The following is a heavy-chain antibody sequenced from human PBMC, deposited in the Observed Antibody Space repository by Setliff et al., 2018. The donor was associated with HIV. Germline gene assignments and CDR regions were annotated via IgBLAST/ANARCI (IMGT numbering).Heavy chain of an antibody. CDR1: GYTFTNYA. CDR2: INTNTGNP. Sequence: ASVKVSCKTSGYTFTNYALNWVRQAPGQGLEWMGWINTNTGNPTYAQVFTGRFVFSLDTSVSTAYLQISSLKAEDSAIYYCARVSDTGVDPQTHRDYWGQGTPVTVSS. D-gene: IGHD2-21*01. J-gene: IGHJ4*02. V-gene: IGHV7-4-1*02. CDR3: ARVSDTGVDPQTHRDY.